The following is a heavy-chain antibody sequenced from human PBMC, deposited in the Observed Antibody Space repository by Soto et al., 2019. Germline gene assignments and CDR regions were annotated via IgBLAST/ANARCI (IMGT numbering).Heavy chain of an antibody. D-gene: IGHD3-3*01. V-gene: IGHV3-30-3*01. CDR3: ARVPTYFDFWSGLDY. CDR2: ISYDGTNK. CDR1: GFTFSSYA. Sequence: QVELVESGGGVVQPGRSLRLSCVGSGFTFSSYAMHWVRQAPGKGLEWLGVISYDGTNKYYADSVKGRFTISRDNSKLTLYLQMNSLRPEDTAVYYCARVPTYFDFWSGLDYWGQGTLVTVSS. J-gene: IGHJ4*02.